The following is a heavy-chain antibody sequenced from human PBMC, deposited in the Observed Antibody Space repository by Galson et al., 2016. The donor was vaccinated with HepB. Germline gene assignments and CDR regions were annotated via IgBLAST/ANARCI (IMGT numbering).Heavy chain of an antibody. CDR2: ISTITGNP. J-gene: IGHJ4*02. CDR1: GYAFTSYT. D-gene: IGHD3-22*01. CDR3: ARGRRYYYDSSGWKLGY. Sequence: SVKVSCKASGYAFTSYTMNWVRQAPGQGLEWMGWISTITGNPTYAQGFTGRFVFSLDTSVSTAYLQISSLKAEDTAVYYCARGRRYYYDSSGWKLGYWGQGTLVTVSS. V-gene: IGHV7-4-1*02.